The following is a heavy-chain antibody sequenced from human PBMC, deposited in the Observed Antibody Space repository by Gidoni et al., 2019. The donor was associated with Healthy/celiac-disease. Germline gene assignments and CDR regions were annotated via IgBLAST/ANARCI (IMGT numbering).Heavy chain of an antibody. CDR1: GFTVSSYA. V-gene: IGHV3-64D*06. CDR2: ISSNGGST. D-gene: IGHD6-13*01. CDR3: VKGFRIAAAVYFDY. Sequence: VQLVESGGGLVQPGGSLRLSCSASGFTVSSYAMHWVRQAPGKGLEYVSAISSNGGSTYYADSVKGRFTISRDNSKNTLYLQMSSLRAEDTAVYYCVKGFRIAAAVYFDYWGQGTLVTVSS. J-gene: IGHJ4*02.